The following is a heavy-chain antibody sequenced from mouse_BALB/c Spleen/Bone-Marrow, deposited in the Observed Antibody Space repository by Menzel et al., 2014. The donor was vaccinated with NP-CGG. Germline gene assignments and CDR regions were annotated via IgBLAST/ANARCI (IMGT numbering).Heavy chain of an antibody. J-gene: IGHJ3*01. CDR2: INPNNGGT. CDR1: GYTFTEYT. D-gene: IGHD2-2*01. Sequence: SGPEVVKPGASVKISCKTSGYTFTEYTMHWVKQSHGKSLEWIGGINPNNGGTTYNQKFKGKATLTVDKSSSTAYTELRSLTSEDSAVYYCARSYGYERSWFAYWGQGTLVTVSA. V-gene: IGHV1-18*01. CDR3: ARSYGYERSWFAY.